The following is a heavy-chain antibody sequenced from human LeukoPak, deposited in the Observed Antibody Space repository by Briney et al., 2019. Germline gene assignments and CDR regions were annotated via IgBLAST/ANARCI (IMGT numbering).Heavy chain of an antibody. CDR3: ARHWAAARRKSYNWFDP. Sequence: SETLSLTCAVYGGSFSGYYWSWIRQPPGKGLEWIGEINHSGSTNYNPSLKSRVTISVDTSKNQFSLKLSSVTAADTAVCYCARHWAAARRKSYNWFDPWGQGTLVTVSS. CDR2: INHSGST. J-gene: IGHJ5*02. CDR1: GGSFSGYY. V-gene: IGHV4-34*01. D-gene: IGHD2-2*01.